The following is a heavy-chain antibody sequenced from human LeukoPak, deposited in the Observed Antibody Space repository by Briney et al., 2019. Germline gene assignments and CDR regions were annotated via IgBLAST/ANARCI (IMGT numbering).Heavy chain of an antibody. CDR3: ARHGQSTVLSHLDN. CDR1: GDSISPYY. Sequence: PSETLSLTCTVSGDSISPYYWSWIRQPPGKGLEWIGYIPYSGTTNYNPSPKSRVTLSVDTPQNHFSLSLSSVTAADTAVYYCARHGQSTVLSHLDNWGQGTLVTVSS. J-gene: IGHJ4*02. V-gene: IGHV4-59*08. CDR2: IPYSGTT. D-gene: IGHD5/OR15-5a*01.